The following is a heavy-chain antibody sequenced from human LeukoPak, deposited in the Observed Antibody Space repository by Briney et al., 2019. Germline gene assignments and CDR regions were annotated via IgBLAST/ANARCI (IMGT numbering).Heavy chain of an antibody. D-gene: IGHD3-10*01. CDR3: ARGGITMVRGVLDP. CDR2: ISSSSSYI. CDR1: GFTFSSYS. Sequence: PGGSLRLSCAASGFTFSSYSMNWVRQAPGKGLEWVSSISSSSSYIYYADSVKGRFTISRDNAKNSLYLQMNSLRAEDTAVYYCARGGITMVRGVLDPWGQGTLVTVSS. J-gene: IGHJ5*02. V-gene: IGHV3-21*01.